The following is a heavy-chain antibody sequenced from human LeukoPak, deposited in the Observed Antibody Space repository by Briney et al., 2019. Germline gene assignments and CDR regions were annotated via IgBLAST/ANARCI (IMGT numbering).Heavy chain of an antibody. V-gene: IGHV3-7*01. Sequence: AGSLRLSCTASGFTFTNYYMAWVRQAPGKGLEWVANINRDGSEKYYVDSVKGRFTISRDNAKDSLYLQMNSLRAEDTAVYYCAREGYYIFDYWGQGALVTVSS. CDR1: GFTFTNYY. CDR3: AREGYYIFDY. CDR2: INRDGSEK. J-gene: IGHJ4*02. D-gene: IGHD3-3*01.